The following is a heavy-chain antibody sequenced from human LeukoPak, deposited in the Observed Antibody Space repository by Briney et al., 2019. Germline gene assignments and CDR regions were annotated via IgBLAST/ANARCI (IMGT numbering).Heavy chain of an antibody. D-gene: IGHD2-2*01. CDR2: IYSGGRT. Sequence: PGGSLRLSCAASGFTVSSNYMSWVRQAPGKGLEWVSVIYSGGRTYYADSVKGRFTISRDNSKNMLYLQMNSLRAEDTAVYYCARGAYQTLYWFDPWGQGTLVTVSS. J-gene: IGHJ5*02. CDR1: GFTVSSNY. CDR3: ARGAYQTLYWFDP. V-gene: IGHV3-53*01.